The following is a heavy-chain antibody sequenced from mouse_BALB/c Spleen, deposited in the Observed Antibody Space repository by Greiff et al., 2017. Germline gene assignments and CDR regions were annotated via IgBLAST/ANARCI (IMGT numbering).Heavy chain of an antibody. Sequence: VQLKESGPGLVQPSQSLSITCTVSGFSLTSYGVHWVRQSPGKGLEWLGVIWSGGSTDYNAAFISRLSISKDNSKSQVFFKMNSLQANDTAIYYCARNRGNYVGAMDYWGQGTSVTVSS. CDR2: IWSGGST. D-gene: IGHD2-1*01. CDR3: ARNRGNYVGAMDY. CDR1: GFSLTSYG. J-gene: IGHJ4*01. V-gene: IGHV2-2*02.